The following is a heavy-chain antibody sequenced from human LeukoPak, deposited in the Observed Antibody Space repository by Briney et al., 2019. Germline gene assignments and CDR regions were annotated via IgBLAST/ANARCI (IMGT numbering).Heavy chain of an antibody. CDR2: IYYTGST. CDR1: GGSISIYY. D-gene: IGHD6-19*01. CDR3: ARYGYSSGWYYFDY. Sequence: SETLSLTCTVSGGSISIYYWSWIRQPPGKGREWIGYIYYTGSTNYNPSLKSRVTISVDTSKNQFSLKLSSVTAADTAVYYCARYGYSSGWYYFDYWGQGTLVTVSS. V-gene: IGHV4-59*01. J-gene: IGHJ4*02.